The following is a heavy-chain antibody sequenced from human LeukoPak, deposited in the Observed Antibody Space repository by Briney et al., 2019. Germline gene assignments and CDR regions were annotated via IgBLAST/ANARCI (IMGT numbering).Heavy chain of an antibody. CDR1: GFTFSSYG. D-gene: IGHD6-6*01. J-gene: IGHJ4*02. Sequence: GGSLRLSCAASGFTFSSYGMHWVRQAPGKGLEWVAVISYDGSNKYYADSVKGRFTISRDNSKNTLYLQMNSLRTEDTAVYYCAKDGAEQLVLFDYWGEGTLVTVSS. V-gene: IGHV3-30*18. CDR2: ISYDGSNK. CDR3: AKDGAEQLVLFDY.